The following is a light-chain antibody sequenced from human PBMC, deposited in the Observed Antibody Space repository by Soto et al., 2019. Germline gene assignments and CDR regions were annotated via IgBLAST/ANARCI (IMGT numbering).Light chain of an antibody. CDR2: DAS. J-gene: IGKJ5*01. V-gene: IGKV3-11*01. CDR1: QSVSIY. CDR3: QQRSNWPIT. Sequence: EVVLTQSPATLSLSPGERATLSCRASQSVSIYLAWYQQKPGQAPRLLIYDASDRATGIPARFSGSGSGTDFTRTISSLEPEDFAVYYCQQRSNWPITFGKGTRLEIK.